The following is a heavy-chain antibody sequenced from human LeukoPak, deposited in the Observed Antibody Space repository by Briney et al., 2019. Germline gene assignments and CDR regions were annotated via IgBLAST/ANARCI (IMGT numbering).Heavy chain of an antibody. CDR1: GYTLTELS. Sequence: AASVKVSCKVSGYTLTELSMHWVRQAPGKGLEWMGGFDPEDGETIYAQKFQGRVTMTEDTSTDTAYMELSSLRSEDTAVYHCATWSQYYYDSSGYSFDYWGQGTLVTVSS. CDR3: ATWSQYYYDSSGYSFDY. D-gene: IGHD3-22*01. J-gene: IGHJ4*02. V-gene: IGHV1-24*01. CDR2: FDPEDGET.